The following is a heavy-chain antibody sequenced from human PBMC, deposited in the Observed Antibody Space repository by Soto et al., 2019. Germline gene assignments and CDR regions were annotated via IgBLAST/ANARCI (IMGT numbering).Heavy chain of an antibody. CDR2: INHSGST. CDR3: ARGRRRVVPAGALRYFDL. V-gene: IGHV4-34*01. CDR1: GGSFSGYY. J-gene: IGHJ2*01. D-gene: IGHD2-2*01. Sequence: QVQLQQWGAGLLKPSETLSLTCAVYGGSFSGYYWSWIRQPPGKGLEWIGEINHSGSTNYNPSLNSRVTISVDTSKNQFYLKLSSVTAADTAVYYCARGRRRVVPAGALRYFDLWGRGTLVTVSS.